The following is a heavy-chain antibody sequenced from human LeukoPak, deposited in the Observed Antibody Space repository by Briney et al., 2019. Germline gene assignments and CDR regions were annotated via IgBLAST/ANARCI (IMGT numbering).Heavy chain of an antibody. D-gene: IGHD6-19*01. CDR3: ARGIIAVAGAHRYYYYYMDV. Sequence: KPSETLSLTCTVSGGSISSYYWSWIRQPPGKGLEWIGYIYYSGSTNYNPSLKSRVTISVDTSKNQFSLKLSSVTAADTAVYYCARGIIAVAGAHRYYYYYMDVWGKGTTVTVSS. J-gene: IGHJ6*03. CDR2: IYYSGST. CDR1: GGSISSYY. V-gene: IGHV4-59*12.